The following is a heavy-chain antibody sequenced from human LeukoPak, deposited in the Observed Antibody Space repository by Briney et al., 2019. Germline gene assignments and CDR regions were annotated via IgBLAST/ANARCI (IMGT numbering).Heavy chain of an antibody. J-gene: IGHJ4*02. CDR2: IYYSGST. D-gene: IGHD2-15*01. V-gene: IGHV4-39*07. Sequence: SETLSLTCTVSGGSISSSSYYWGWIRQPPGKGLEWIGSIYYSGSTYYNPSLKSRVTISVDRSKNQFSLELNSVTVADTAVYYCVRGYCSSGNCPSFDYWGQGTLVTVSS. CDR3: VRGYCSSGNCPSFDY. CDR1: GGSISSSSYY.